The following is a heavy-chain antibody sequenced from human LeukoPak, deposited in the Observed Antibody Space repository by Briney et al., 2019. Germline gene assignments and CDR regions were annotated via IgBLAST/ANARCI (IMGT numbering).Heavy chain of an antibody. CDR2: IIPIFDTT. J-gene: IGHJ4*02. CDR1: GGXFSSYA. V-gene: IGHV1-69*13. CDR3: ARGGLGDYIWGSYRLQEFDY. D-gene: IGHD3-16*02. Sequence: ASVKVSCKASGGXFSSYAISWVRQAPGQGLEWMGGIIPIFDTTNYAQKFQGRVTITADESTSTAYMELSSLRSVDTAVYYCARGGLGDYIWGSYRLQEFDYWGQGTLVTVSS.